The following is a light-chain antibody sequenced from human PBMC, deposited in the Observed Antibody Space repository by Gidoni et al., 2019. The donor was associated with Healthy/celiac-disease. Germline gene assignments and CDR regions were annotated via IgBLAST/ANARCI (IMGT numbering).Light chain of an antibody. Sequence: IRMTQSPSSLSASTGDRVTITCRASQGISSYLAWYQQKPGKAPKLLIYAASTLQSGVPSRFSGSGSGTDFTLTISCLQSEDFATYYCQQYYSYPQTFXQXTKVEIK. CDR3: QQYYSYPQT. J-gene: IGKJ1*01. CDR1: QGISSY. CDR2: AAS. V-gene: IGKV1-8*01.